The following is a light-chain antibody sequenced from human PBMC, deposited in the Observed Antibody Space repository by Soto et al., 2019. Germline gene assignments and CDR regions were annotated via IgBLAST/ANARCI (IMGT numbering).Light chain of an antibody. CDR2: DAS. CDR1: QSISSW. V-gene: IGKV1-5*01. J-gene: IGKJ4*01. CDR3: QPYNSYSPLT. Sequence: DIQMTQSPSTLSASVGDRVTITCRASQSISSWLAWYQQKPGKAPKLLIYDASSLESGVPSRFSGSGSGTEFTLAISSLQPVACATYYGQPYNSYSPLTCGGGTKVEIK.